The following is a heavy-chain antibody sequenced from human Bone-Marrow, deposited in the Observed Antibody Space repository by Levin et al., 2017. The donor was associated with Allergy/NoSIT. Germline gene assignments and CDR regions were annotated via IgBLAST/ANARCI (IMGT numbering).Heavy chain of an antibody. CDR3: ARQRYFEGEDWFDP. V-gene: IGHV4-39*01. CDR2: IHYSGST. J-gene: IGHJ5*02. CDR1: GGSISSNDYF. Sequence: TSETLSLTCTVSGGSISSNDYFWGWIRQPPGKGLEWIGYIHYSGSTYYNPSLQSRVTISVDTSNKQFSLRLTSVSAADTAVYYCARQRYFEGEDWFDPWGQGTLVTVSS. D-gene: IGHD3-9*01.